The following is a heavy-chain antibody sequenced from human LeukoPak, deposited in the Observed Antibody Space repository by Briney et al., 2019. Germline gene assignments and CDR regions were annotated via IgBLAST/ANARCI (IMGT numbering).Heavy chain of an antibody. D-gene: IGHD3-10*01. V-gene: IGHV1-2*02. CDR3: ARFRAVIDYLIDY. CDR1: GYTFTGYY. Sequence: ASVKVSCKASGYTFTGYYMHWVRQAHGQGLEWMGWINPNSGGTNYAQKFQGRVTMTRDTSISTAYMELSRLRSDDTAVYYCARFRAVIDYLIDYWGQGTLVTVSS. J-gene: IGHJ4*02. CDR2: INPNSGGT.